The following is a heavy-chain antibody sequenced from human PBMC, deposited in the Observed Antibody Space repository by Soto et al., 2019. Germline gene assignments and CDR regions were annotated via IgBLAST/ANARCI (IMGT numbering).Heavy chain of an antibody. Sequence: ASVKVSCKASGYTFTSYGISWVRQAPGQGLEWMGWISAYNGNTNYAQKLQGRVTMTTDTSTSTAYMELRSLRSDDTAVYYCARDGSDADTSDAFDIWGQGTMVTVSS. J-gene: IGHJ3*02. CDR1: GYTFTSYG. CDR3: ARDGSDADTSDAFDI. V-gene: IGHV1-18*01. CDR2: ISAYNGNT.